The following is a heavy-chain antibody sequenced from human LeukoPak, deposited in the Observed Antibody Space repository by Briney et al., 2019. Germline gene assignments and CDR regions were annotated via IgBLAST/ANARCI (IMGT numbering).Heavy chain of an antibody. J-gene: IGHJ5*02. CDR1: GGSIRGYY. CDR3: ARAPRRGYSSSSYWFDP. D-gene: IGHD6-6*01. V-gene: IGHV4-59*12. CDR2: IYSSGST. Sequence: PSETLSLTCNVSGGSIRGYYWSWIRQPPGKGLEWIGYIYSSGSTNYNPSLKSRVTISVDTSKNQFSLKLSSVTAADTAVYYCARAPRRGYSSSSYWFDPWGQGTLVTVSS.